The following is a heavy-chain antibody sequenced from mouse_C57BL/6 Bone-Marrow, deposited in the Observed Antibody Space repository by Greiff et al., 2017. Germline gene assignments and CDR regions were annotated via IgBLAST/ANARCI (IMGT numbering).Heavy chain of an antibody. D-gene: IGHD3-2*02. CDR1: GYTFTSYW. Sequence: QVQLKQPGAELVRPGSSVKLSCKASGYTFTSYWMHWVKQRPIQGLEWIGNIDPSDSETHYNQKFKDKATLTVDKSSSTAYMQLSSLTSEDSAVYYCAGEGTQDTGFAYWGQGTLVTVSA. J-gene: IGHJ3*01. CDR3: AGEGTQDTGFAY. V-gene: IGHV1-52*01. CDR2: IDPSDSET.